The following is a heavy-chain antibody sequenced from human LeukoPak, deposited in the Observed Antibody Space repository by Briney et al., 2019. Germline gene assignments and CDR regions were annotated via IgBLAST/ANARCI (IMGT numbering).Heavy chain of an antibody. Sequence: GGSLRLSCAGSGFIFSNFAMSWVRQAPGKGLEWVTGISGSDGRTHYADSVKGRFTILRDNSENTLYLQMSRLRLEDTALYYCTRNPGAYGDYLPFDFWGQGTLVTVSS. CDR1: GFIFSNFA. J-gene: IGHJ4*02. CDR2: ISGSDGRT. D-gene: IGHD4-17*01. CDR3: TRNPGAYGDYLPFDF. V-gene: IGHV3-23*01.